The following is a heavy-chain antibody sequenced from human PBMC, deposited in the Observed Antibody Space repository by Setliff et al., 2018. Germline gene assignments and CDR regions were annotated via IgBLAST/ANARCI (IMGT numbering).Heavy chain of an antibody. V-gene: IGHV4-61*09. CDR3: ARSPSSGAYWNPRPFYSDY. J-gene: IGHJ4*02. CDR2: ISPSGST. Sequence: PSETLSLTCTVSGASISSGGYYWTWTRQPAGKALEWIGHISPSGSTTYNPSLKSRVTISPDTSKNHFSLKVNSVTAADTALYYCARSPSSGAYWNPRPFYSDYWGQGTLVTVSS. CDR1: GASISSGGYY. D-gene: IGHD1-26*01.